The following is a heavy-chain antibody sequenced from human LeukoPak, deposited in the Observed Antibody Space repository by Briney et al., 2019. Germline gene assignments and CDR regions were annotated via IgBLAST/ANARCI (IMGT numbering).Heavy chain of an antibody. CDR2: IYHSGST. CDR3: ARDHPDCSSTSCLDAFDI. V-gene: IGHV4-30-2*01. J-gene: IGHJ3*02. CDR1: GGSISSGGYY. Sequence: PSETLSLTCTVSGGSISSGGYYWSWIRQPPGKGLEWIGYIYHSGSTYYNPSLKSRDTISVDRSKNQFSLKLSSVTAADTAVYYCARDHPDCSSTSCLDAFDIWGQGTMVTVSS. D-gene: IGHD2-2*01.